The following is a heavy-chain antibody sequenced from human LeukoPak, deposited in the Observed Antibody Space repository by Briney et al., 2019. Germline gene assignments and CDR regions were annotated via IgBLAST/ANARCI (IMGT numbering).Heavy chain of an antibody. Sequence: TGGSLRLSCAASGFTFSSYGMHWVRQAPGKGLEWVAFIRYEGSNKYYADSVKGRFTISRDNSKNTLYLQMNSLRAEDTAVYYCAKDGYYDYVWGSYPAYYFDYWGQGTLVTVSS. CDR1: GFTFSSYG. CDR2: IRYEGSNK. D-gene: IGHD3-16*02. J-gene: IGHJ4*02. CDR3: AKDGYYDYVWGSYPAYYFDY. V-gene: IGHV3-30*02.